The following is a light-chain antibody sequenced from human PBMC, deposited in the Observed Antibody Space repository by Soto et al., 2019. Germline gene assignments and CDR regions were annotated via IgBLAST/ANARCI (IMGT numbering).Light chain of an antibody. CDR3: QTWGTGIVV. V-gene: IGLV4-69*01. CDR1: SGHSSYA. Sequence: QLVLTQSPSASASLGASVKLTCTLSSGHSSYAIAWHQQQPEKGPRYLMKLNSDGSHSKGDGIPDRFSGSSSGAERYLTISSLQSEDEADYYCQTWGTGIVVFGGGTMLTVL. J-gene: IGLJ2*01. CDR2: LNSDGSH.